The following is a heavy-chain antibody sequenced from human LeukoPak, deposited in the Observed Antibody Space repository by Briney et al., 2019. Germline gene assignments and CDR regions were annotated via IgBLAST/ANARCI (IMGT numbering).Heavy chain of an antibody. D-gene: IGHD3-9*01. CDR3: ARRVGTYDINWFDP. Sequence: GASVKVSCKASGYTFTVYYMHWVRQAPGQGLEWMGWINPNSGGTNYAQKFQGRVTMTRDTSISTAYIELSRLRSDDTAVYYCARRVGTYDINWFDPWGQGILVTVSS. J-gene: IGHJ5*02. CDR2: INPNSGGT. CDR1: GYTFTVYY. V-gene: IGHV1-2*02.